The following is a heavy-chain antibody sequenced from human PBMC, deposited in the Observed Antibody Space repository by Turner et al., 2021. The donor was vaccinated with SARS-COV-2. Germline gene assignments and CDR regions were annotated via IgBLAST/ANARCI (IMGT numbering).Heavy chain of an antibody. V-gene: IGHV4-39*01. CDR3: SRSGNSQTRDNWFGP. J-gene: IGHJ5*01. CDR1: GGPISNSYKY. CDR2: SHHRRYT. D-gene: IGHD1-1*01. Sequence: QLQLQESGPGLGMTSDTLSLSCSVCGGPISNSYKYWAMVRQCPGRGLEWIGSSHHRRYTYNSPSFRGRVTMSIDLSRNRFSLALSPVTAGDTAVYVCSRSGNSQTRDNWFGPWGQGIRVTVYS.